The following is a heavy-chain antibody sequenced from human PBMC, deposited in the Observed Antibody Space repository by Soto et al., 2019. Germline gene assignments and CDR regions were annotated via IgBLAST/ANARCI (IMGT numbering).Heavy chain of an antibody. V-gene: IGHV1-69*12. CDR3: ALDKDRPQLGGNYYFILDV. CDR2: IIPIFRRP. D-gene: IGHD3-3*02. Sequence: QVQLEQSGAEVKKPGSSVRVSCKASGGTFSTSAISWVRQAPGQGLEWMGGIIPIFRRPDYAQKFQGRVTVTAEESTSTAYMELSGLRSDDTAVYYCALDKDRPQLGGNYYFILDVWGHGTKITVSS. J-gene: IGHJ6*02. CDR1: GGTFSTSA.